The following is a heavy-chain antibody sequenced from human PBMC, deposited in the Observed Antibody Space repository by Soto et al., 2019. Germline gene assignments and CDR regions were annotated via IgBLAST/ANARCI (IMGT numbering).Heavy chain of an antibody. V-gene: IGHV3-74*01. CDR2: VHSDGTTT. D-gene: IGHD3-10*01. J-gene: IGHJ3*01. CDR3: ARGDRGGFDL. Sequence: EVQLVESGGGLVQPGESLRLSCAASGFTFDYYWMHWVRQAPGKGLVWVSRVHSDGTTTTYADSVKGRFTISRDNARNTVALQRSRLRAEDTAIYYCARGDRGGFDLWGHGTVVTVSS. CDR1: GFTFDYYW.